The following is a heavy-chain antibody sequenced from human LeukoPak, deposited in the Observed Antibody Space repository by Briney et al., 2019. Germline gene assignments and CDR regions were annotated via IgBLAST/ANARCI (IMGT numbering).Heavy chain of an antibody. CDR1: GFTFAAYA. CDR2: ISGDGGDT. CDR3: AKDKGDIVVVEPNGMDV. J-gene: IGHJ6*02. Sequence: GGSLRLSCAASGFTFAAYAMHWVRQAPGKGLEWVSLISGDGGDTYYADSVKGLFTISRDNSKNSLYLQMNSLRTEDTALYYCAKDKGDIVVVEPNGMDVWGQGTSVTVSS. D-gene: IGHD2-2*01. V-gene: IGHV3-43*02.